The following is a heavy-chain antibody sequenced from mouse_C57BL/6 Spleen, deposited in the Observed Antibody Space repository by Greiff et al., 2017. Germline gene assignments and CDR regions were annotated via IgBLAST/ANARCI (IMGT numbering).Heavy chain of an antibody. CDR3: ALYYSNHYYAMDY. D-gene: IGHD2-5*01. J-gene: IGHJ4*01. CDR1: GFTFTDYY. V-gene: IGHV1-36*01. CDR2: VYPYNGGT. Sequence: VQLKQSGPVLVKPGPSVKISCKASGFTFTDYYMNWVKQSHGKSLEWIGLVYPYNGGTSYNQKFKGKATLTVDTSSSTAYMELNSLTSEDSAVYYCALYYSNHYYAMDYWGQGTSVTVSS.